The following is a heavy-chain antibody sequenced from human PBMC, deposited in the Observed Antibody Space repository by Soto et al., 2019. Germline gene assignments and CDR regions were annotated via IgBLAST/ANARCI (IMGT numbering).Heavy chain of an antibody. Sequence: SETLSLTCTVSGGSISSYYWTWIRQPPGKGLEWIGYIYYRGSTNYNPPLKSRVTISVDTSKNQFSLKLSSVTAADTAVYYCARRYGGNLDYWGQGTLVTVSS. CDR2: IYYRGST. CDR1: GGSISSYY. CDR3: ARRYGGNLDY. J-gene: IGHJ4*02. D-gene: IGHD1-26*01. V-gene: IGHV4-59*08.